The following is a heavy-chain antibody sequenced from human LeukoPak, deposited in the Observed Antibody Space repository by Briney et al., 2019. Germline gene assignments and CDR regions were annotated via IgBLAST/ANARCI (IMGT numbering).Heavy chain of an antibody. CDR1: GGTFSSYA. D-gene: IGHD6-6*01. V-gene: IGHV1-3*01. Sequence: ASVKVSRKASGGTFSSYAISWVRQAPGQRLEWMGWINAGNGNTKYSQKFQGRVTITRDTSASAAYMELSSLRSEDTAVYYCARGDGQLAKPDAFDIWGQGTMVAVSS. CDR3: ARGDGQLAKPDAFDI. CDR2: INAGNGNT. J-gene: IGHJ3*02.